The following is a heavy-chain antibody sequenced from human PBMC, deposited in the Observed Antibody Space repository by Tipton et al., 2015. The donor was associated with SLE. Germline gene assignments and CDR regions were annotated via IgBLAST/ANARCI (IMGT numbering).Heavy chain of an antibody. V-gene: IGHV4-59*01. D-gene: IGHD4-17*01. J-gene: IGHJ1*01. CDR2: IFDSGTT. CDR1: GDSIRSYY. CDR3: AGPYGDYGYFHH. Sequence: LRLSCTASGDSIRSYYWSWIRRPPGKGLEWIGYIFDSGTTNYNPSFESRVSMSVDTSKNQISLRLSSVTAADTAVYFCAGPYGDYGYFHHWGQGTLVTVSS.